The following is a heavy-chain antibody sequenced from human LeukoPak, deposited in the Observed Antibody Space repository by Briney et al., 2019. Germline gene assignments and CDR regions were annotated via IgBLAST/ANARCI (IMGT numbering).Heavy chain of an antibody. Sequence: GGSLRLSCAACGFTFSSYGMSWVRQAPGEGLEGVWAISGRGGNRLYAVSVKGRFTISRDNSKNTLYLQMKSLRAEDTAVYYCAKEQRGYSGYAVGSWFDPWGQGTLVTVSS. V-gene: IGHV3-23*01. CDR2: ISGRGGNR. CDR1: GFTFSSYG. J-gene: IGHJ5*02. CDR3: AKEQRGYSGYAVGSWFDP. D-gene: IGHD5-12*01.